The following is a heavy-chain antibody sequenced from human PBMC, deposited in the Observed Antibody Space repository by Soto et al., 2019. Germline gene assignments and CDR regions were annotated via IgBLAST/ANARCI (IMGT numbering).Heavy chain of an antibody. Sequence: QVQLVESGGGVVQPGGSLRLSCAGSGFDLSSYAMHWVRQAPGKGLEWVAVTSYDGSNKNYADSVTGRFTISRDNSKKTLYLHMNNLRAEDTAVYYCARDHRSYSTGVEYWGQGTLVTVSS. CDR3: ARDHRSYSTGVEY. CDR2: TSYDGSNK. CDR1: GFDLSSYA. V-gene: IGHV3-30-3*01. J-gene: IGHJ4*02. D-gene: IGHD6-13*01.